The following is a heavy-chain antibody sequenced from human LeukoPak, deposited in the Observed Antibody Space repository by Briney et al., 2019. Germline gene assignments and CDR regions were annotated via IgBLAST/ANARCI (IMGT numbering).Heavy chain of an antibody. CDR3: ARDSPGTTFDH. J-gene: IGHJ5*02. D-gene: IGHD1-7*01. CDR1: GFTFSDYW. CDR2: IKEDGSEK. Sequence: GGSLRLSCAASGFTFSDYWMSWVRQAPGKGLEWVGQIKEDGSEKYYADSVKGRFTISRDNARNSVCLQMNSLRAEDTAVYYCARDSPGTTFDHWGQGTLVTVSS. V-gene: IGHV3-7*01.